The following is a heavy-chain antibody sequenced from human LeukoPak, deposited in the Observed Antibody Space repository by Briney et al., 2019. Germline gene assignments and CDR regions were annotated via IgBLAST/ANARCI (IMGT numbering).Heavy chain of an antibody. CDR3: ARAAYYDILTGYYPAGLDY. CDR1: GFTFSSYS. D-gene: IGHD3-9*01. Sequence: GGSLRLSCAASGFTFSSYSMNWVRQAPGKGLEWVSSISSSSSYIYYADSVKGRFTISRDNAKNSLYLQMNSLRAEDTAVYYCARAAYYDILTGYYPAGLDYWGQGTLVTVSS. J-gene: IGHJ4*02. CDR2: ISSSSSYI. V-gene: IGHV3-21*01.